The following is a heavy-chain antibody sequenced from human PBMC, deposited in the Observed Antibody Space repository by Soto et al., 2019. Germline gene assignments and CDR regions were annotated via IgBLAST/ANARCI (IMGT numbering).Heavy chain of an antibody. CDR1: GGTFSSYA. CDR3: AREDSSGWYLAAFDI. CDR2: IIPIFGTA. D-gene: IGHD6-19*01. Sequence: SVKVSCKASGGTFSSYAISWVRQAPGQGLEWMGGIIPIFGTANYAQKFQGRVTITADESTSTAYMELSSLRSEDTAVYYCAREDSSGWYLAAFDIWGQGTMVTVSS. V-gene: IGHV1-69*13. J-gene: IGHJ3*02.